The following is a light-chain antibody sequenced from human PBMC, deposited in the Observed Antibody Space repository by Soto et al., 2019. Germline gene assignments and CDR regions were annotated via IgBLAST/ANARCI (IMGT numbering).Light chain of an antibody. Sequence: DIQRTQSPSSLSASLGDRVTMTCRASQSISSFLNWYQQKPGKAPELLIYGASTLQSGVPSRFSGSGSGTDFTLTISSLQPEDSASYYCQQSYSGLVAFGQGTKVDI. J-gene: IGKJ1*01. CDR3: QQSYSGLVA. CDR1: QSISSF. CDR2: GAS. V-gene: IGKV1-39*01.